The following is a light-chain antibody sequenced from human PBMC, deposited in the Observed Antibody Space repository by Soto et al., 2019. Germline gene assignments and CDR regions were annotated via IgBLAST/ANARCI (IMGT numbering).Light chain of an antibody. J-gene: IGKJ1*01. CDR1: QTISSW. CDR3: EPYNSYSES. CDR2: KAS. V-gene: IGKV1-5*03. Sequence: DIQMTQSPSTLSGSVGDRVTITCRASQTISSWLAWYQQKPGKAPKLLIYKASTLKSGVPSWFSGSGSGTEFTLTIRSLQPDDLANDDCEPYNSYSESLGQGTKVELK.